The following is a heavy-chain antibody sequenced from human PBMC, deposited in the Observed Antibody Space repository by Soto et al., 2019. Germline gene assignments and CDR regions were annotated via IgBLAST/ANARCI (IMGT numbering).Heavy chain of an antibody. J-gene: IGHJ5*01. D-gene: IGHD6-13*01. CDR3: ASTYSASWYWFDS. CDR2: IFSNDEK. CDR1: GFSLSNAGLG. Sequence: QVTVKESGPVLVKPTEPLTLTCTVSGFSLSNAGLGVSWIRQPPGKALEWLAHIFSNDEKSYSTSLKSRLTIPKDTSKSQVVLTMTNMDPVDTATYYCASTYSASWYWFDSWGQGTLVTVSP. V-gene: IGHV2-26*04.